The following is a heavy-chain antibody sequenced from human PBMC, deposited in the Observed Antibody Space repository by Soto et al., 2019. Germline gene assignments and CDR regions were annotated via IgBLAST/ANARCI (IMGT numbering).Heavy chain of an antibody. Sequence: QVQLVQSGAEVKKPGASVKVSCKASGYTFTSYGISWVRQAPGQGREWMGWISAYNGNTNYAQKLQGRVTMTTDTSTSTAYMELRSLRSDDTAVYYCARDSGSSSWYPYYYYGMDVWGQGTTVTVSS. CDR1: GYTFTSYG. J-gene: IGHJ6*02. D-gene: IGHD6-13*01. V-gene: IGHV1-18*01. CDR2: ISAYNGNT. CDR3: ARDSGSSSWYPYYYYGMDV.